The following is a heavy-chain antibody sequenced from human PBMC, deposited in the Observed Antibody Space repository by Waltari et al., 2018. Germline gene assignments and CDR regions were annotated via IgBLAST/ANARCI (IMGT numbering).Heavy chain of an antibody. CDR1: GFPFRSYA. J-gene: IGHJ2*01. D-gene: IGHD5-12*01. V-gene: IGHV3-23*04. CDR2: ISGSDGRT. CDR3: AKDLGGFSGSHWYFDL. Sequence: EVQLVESGGGLVQPGGSRSLSCAASGFPFRSYALIWVRQAPGRGLEWVSSISGSDGRTNYADSAKGRFTISRDNVKNTLFLQMNSLRADDAAVYYCAKDLGGFSGSHWYFDLWGRGTLVTVSS.